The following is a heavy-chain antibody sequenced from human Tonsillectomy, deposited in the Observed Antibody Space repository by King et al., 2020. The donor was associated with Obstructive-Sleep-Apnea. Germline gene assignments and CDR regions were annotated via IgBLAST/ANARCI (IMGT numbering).Heavy chain of an antibody. CDR3: ASLGHSSGYNWFDP. V-gene: IGHV3-72*01. CDR2: TRNKANSYTT. D-gene: IGHD3-22*01. J-gene: IGHJ5*02. CDR1: GFTFSDHY. Sequence: VQLVESGGGLVQPGGSLRLSCAASGFTFSDHYMDWVRQAPGKGLEWVGRTRNKANSYTTEYAASVKGRFTISRADSKNSLYLQMNSLKTEDTAVYYCASLGHSSGYNWFDPWGQGTLVTVSS.